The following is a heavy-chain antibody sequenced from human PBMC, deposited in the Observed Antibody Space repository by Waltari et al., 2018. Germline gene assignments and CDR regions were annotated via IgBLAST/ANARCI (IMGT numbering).Heavy chain of an antibody. J-gene: IGHJ6*03. D-gene: IGHD2-2*01. CDR3: ASPSTSGYYYMDV. V-gene: IGHV1-2*02. Sequence: QVQLVQSGAEVKKPGASVKVSCKASGYTFTGYYMHWVRQAPGQGLEWMGWINPNRGGTNYAQKFQGSVTMTRDTSISTAYMELSRLRSEDTAVYYCASPSTSGYYYMDVWGKGTTVTISS. CDR1: GYTFTGYY. CDR2: INPNRGGT.